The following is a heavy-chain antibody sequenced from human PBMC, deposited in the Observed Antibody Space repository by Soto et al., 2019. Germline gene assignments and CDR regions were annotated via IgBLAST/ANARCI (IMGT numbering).Heavy chain of an antibody. CDR1: GGTFSSYT. V-gene: IGHV1-69*04. D-gene: IGHD2-2*01. CDR2: IIPILGIA. J-gene: IGHJ4*02. Sequence: SVKVSCKASGGTFSSYTISWVRQAPGQGLEWMGRIIPILGIANYAQKFQGRVTITADKSTSTAYMEQSSLRSEDTAVYYCARDGSVVPAAAFDYWGQGTLVTVSS. CDR3: ARDGSVVPAAAFDY.